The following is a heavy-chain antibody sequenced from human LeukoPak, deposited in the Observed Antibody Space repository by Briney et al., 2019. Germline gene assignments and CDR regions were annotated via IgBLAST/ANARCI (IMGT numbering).Heavy chain of an antibody. Sequence: ASVKVSCKASGGTFSSYAISWVRQAPGQGLEWMGRIIPILGIGNYAQKFQGRVTITADKSTSTAYMELSSLRSEDTAVYYCARDPRPNLIPAAIVGPETSSWFDPWGQGTLVTVSS. CDR3: ARDPRPNLIPAAIVGPETSSWFDP. V-gene: IGHV1-69*04. CDR2: IIPILGIG. J-gene: IGHJ5*02. D-gene: IGHD2-2*01. CDR1: GGTFSSYA.